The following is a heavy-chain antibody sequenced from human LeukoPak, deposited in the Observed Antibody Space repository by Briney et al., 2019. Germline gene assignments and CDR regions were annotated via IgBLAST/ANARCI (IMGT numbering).Heavy chain of an antibody. J-gene: IGHJ4*02. CDR1: GFRFSSYA. Sequence: GGSLRLSCAASGFRFSSYAMSWVRQAPGKGLEWVAFIRYDGSNKYYADSVKGRFTISRDTSKNTLYLQMNSLRAEDTAVYYCASWPGGWYGEDSWGQGTLVTVSS. CDR2: IRYDGSNK. CDR3: ASWPGGWYGEDS. D-gene: IGHD6-19*01. V-gene: IGHV3-30*02.